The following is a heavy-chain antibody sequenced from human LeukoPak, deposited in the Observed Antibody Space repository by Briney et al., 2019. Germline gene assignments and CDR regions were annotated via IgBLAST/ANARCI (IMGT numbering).Heavy chain of an antibody. CDR1: GFSLSTSGVG. J-gene: IGHJ4*02. CDR3: AHFAYGSGWYYFDY. D-gene: IGHD6-19*01. Sequence: SGPTLVHPTQTLTLTCTFSGFSLSTSGVGVGWIRQPPGKALEWLALIYWNDDKRYNPSLKSRLTITKDTSKNQVVLTMTSMDPVDTAAYYCAHFAYGSGWYYFDYWGQGTLGTVSS. V-gene: IGHV2-5*01. CDR2: IYWNDDK.